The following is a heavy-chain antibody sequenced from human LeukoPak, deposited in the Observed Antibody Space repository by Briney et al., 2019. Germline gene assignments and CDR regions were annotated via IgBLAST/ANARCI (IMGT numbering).Heavy chain of an antibody. CDR2: INAGNGNT. CDR1: GYTFTSYA. Sequence: ASVKVSCKASGYTFTSYAMHWVRQAPGQRLEWMGWINAGNGNTKYLQKFQGRVTITRDTSASTAYMELSSLRSEDTAVCYCARGSPMVLAYWGQGTLVTVSS. CDR3: ARGSPMVLAY. J-gene: IGHJ4*02. V-gene: IGHV1-3*01. D-gene: IGHD3-10*01.